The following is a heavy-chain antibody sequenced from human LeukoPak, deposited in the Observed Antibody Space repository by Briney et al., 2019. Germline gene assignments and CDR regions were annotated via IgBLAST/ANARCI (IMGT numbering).Heavy chain of an antibody. D-gene: IGHD6-13*01. V-gene: IGHV4-34*01. Sequence: SETLSLTCAVYGGSFSGYYWSWIRQPPGKGLEWIGEINHSGSTNYNPSLKSRITISVDTSKNQFSLKLSSVTAADTAVYYCARHAGYSSSWYNYWGQGTLVTVSS. CDR1: GGSFSGYY. J-gene: IGHJ4*02. CDR2: INHSGST. CDR3: ARHAGYSSSWYNY.